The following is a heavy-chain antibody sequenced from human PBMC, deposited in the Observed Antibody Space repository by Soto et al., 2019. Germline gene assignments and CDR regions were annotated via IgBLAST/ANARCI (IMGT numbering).Heavy chain of an antibody. D-gene: IGHD4-17*01. CDR1: GYTFTSYA. V-gene: IGHV1-3*01. J-gene: IGHJ5*02. CDR3: ASPPTNLDYDDDTRFDP. Sequence: ASVKVSCKASGYTFTSYAMHWVRQAPGQRLEWMGWINAGNGNTKYSQKFQGRVTITRDTSASTAYMELSSLRAEDTAVYYCASPPTNLDYDDDTRFDPWGQGTLVTVS. CDR2: INAGNGNT.